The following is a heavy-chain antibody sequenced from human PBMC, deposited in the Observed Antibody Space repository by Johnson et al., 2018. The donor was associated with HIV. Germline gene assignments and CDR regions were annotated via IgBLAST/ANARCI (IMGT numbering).Heavy chain of an antibody. CDR2: MGTAGDR. J-gene: IGHJ3*01. D-gene: IGHD3-10*01. CDR3: YCTDHFGAGSESKGTFDA. CDR1: GFTFSNSD. Sequence: GSLTLSCAASGFTFSNSDMHWVRQPTGQGLEWVSGMGTAGDRHYADSVKGRFTIYRDNSKNTLYLQMTSLRQDDTAVYWCYCTDHFGAGSESKGTFDAWGQGTLVTVSS. V-gene: IGHV3-13*01.